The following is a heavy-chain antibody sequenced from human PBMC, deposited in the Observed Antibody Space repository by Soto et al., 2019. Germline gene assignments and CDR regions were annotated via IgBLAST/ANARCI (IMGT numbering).Heavy chain of an antibody. CDR2: ISAYNGNT. V-gene: IGHV1-18*01. CDR3: AKDRHNWNYPYYFDS. CDR1: GYTFTSYG. D-gene: IGHD1-7*01. Sequence: GASVKVSCKASGYTFTSYGISWVRQAPGQGLEWMGWISAYNGNTNYAQKLQGRVTMTTDTSTSTAYMELRSLRSDDTAVYYCAKDRHNWNYPYYFDSWGQGTLVTVSS. J-gene: IGHJ4*02.